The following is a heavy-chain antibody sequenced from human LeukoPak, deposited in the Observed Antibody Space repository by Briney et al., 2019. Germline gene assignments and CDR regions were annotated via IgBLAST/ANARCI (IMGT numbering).Heavy chain of an antibody. J-gene: IGHJ5*02. V-gene: IGHV4-59*01. CDR3: ARGHSYGYGWFDP. D-gene: IGHD5-18*01. CDR1: GGSISSYY. CDR2: IYSSGST. Sequence: PSETLSLTCTVSGGSISSYYWSWIRQPPGKGLEWIEYIYSSGSTNYNPSLKSRVTISVDTSNNQFSLKLSSVTAADTAVYYCARGHSYGYGWFDPWGQGTLVTVSS.